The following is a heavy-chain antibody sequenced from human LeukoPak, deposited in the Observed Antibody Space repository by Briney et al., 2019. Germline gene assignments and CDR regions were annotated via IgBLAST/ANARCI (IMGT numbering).Heavy chain of an antibody. D-gene: IGHD6-13*01. Sequence: GGSLRLSCAASGFTFSSYSMNWVRRAPGKGLEWVSYISSSSSTIYYADSVKGRFTISRDNAKNSLYLQMNSLRAEDTAVYYCARQKTGYSSSWPYDAFDIWGQGTMVTVSS. CDR2: ISSSSSTI. V-gene: IGHV3-48*01. CDR1: GFTFSSYS. J-gene: IGHJ3*02. CDR3: ARQKTGYSSSWPYDAFDI.